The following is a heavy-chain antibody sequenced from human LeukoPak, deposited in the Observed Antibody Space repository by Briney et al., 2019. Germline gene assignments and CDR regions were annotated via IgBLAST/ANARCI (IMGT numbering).Heavy chain of an antibody. Sequence: VGSLRLSCAASGFTFSSYAVSWVRQAPGVGLGWVSTISGRGGSTFYADSVKGRFTISRDNSKNTLYLQMNSLRADDTAVYYCAKGYYDILTDYFHNWFNPWGQGTLVIVSS. CDR2: ISGRGGST. J-gene: IGHJ5*02. V-gene: IGHV3-23*01. D-gene: IGHD3-9*01. CDR1: GFTFSSYA. CDR3: AKGYYDILTDYFHNWFNP.